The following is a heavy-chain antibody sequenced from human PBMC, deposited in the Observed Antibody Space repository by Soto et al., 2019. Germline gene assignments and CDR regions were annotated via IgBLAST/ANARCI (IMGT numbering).Heavy chain of an antibody. CDR1: GFTFSSYA. J-gene: IGHJ6*02. Sequence: PGGSLRLSCAASGFTFSSYAMHWVRQAPGKGLEWVAVISYDGSNKYYADSVKGRFTISRDNAKNSLYLQMNSLRAEDTAVYYCAREIAVAGMFEGGEVYYYYGMDVWGQGTTVTVSS. D-gene: IGHD6-19*01. CDR2: ISYDGSNK. V-gene: IGHV3-30-3*01. CDR3: AREIAVAGMFEGGEVYYYYGMDV.